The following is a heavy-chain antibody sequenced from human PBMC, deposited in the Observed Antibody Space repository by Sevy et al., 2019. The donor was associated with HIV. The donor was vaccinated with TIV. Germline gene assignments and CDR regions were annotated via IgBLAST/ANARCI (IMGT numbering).Heavy chain of an antibody. D-gene: IGHD2-2*01. V-gene: IGHV4-38-2*02. CDR1: GYSISSGYY. Sequence: SETLSLTCTVSGYSISSGYYWGWIRQPPGKGLEWIGSIYHSGSTYYNPSLKSRVTISVDTSKNQFSLRLSSVTAADTAVYYCAGDATPPEGYCSSTSCYGLLYYYYGMDVWGQGTTVTVSS. J-gene: IGHJ6*02. CDR2: IYHSGST. CDR3: AGDATPPEGYCSSTSCYGLLYYYYGMDV.